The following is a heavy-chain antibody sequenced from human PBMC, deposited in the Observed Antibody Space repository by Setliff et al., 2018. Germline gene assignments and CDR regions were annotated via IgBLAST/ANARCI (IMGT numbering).Heavy chain of an antibody. V-gene: IGHV4-4*08. Sequence: SETLSLTCNVSGGSISSYYWSWIRQPPGKGLEWIGYIYASGSTNYNPSLKSRVTLSVDTSKNQFSLKVSSVTAADTAVYYCARFLNPRDGYQNSPGFDFWGQGTLVTVSS. CDR3: ARFLNPRDGYQNSPGFDF. CDR1: GGSISSYY. D-gene: IGHD5-12*01. CDR2: IYASGST. J-gene: IGHJ4*02.